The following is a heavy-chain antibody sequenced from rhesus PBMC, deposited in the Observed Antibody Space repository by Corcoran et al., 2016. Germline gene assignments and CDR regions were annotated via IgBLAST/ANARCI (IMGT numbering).Heavy chain of an antibody. J-gene: IGHJ2*01. CDR3: ARAATGTGYFDL. D-gene: IGHD6-31*01. CDR2: ISGSSGST. Sequence: QLQLQESGPGLVKPSETLSLTCAVSGGSVSTSNWWSWIRQPPGKGLEWIGRISGSSGSTNYNPPLTSRVTNATDTSDNQFSLKVKSGTAADTAVYYCARAATGTGYFDLWGPGTPITISS. CDR1: GGSVSTSNW. V-gene: IGHV4-57*01.